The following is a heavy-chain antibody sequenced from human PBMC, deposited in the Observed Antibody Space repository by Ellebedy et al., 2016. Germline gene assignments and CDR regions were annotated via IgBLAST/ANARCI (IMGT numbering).Heavy chain of an antibody. Sequence: ASVKVSCXVSGYTLTELSMHWVRQAPGKGLEWMGGFDPEDGETIYAQKFQGRVTMTEDTSTDTAYMELSSLRSEDTAVYYCATVKGRRMGRSNYAAFDIWGQGTMVTVSS. J-gene: IGHJ3*02. D-gene: IGHD3-16*01. CDR1: GYTLTELS. CDR2: FDPEDGET. CDR3: ATVKGRRMGRSNYAAFDI. V-gene: IGHV1-24*01.